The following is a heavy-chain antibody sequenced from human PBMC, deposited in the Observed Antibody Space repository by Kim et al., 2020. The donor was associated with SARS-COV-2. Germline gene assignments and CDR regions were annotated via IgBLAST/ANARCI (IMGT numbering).Heavy chain of an antibody. V-gene: IGHV5-10-1*01. Sequence: PSFQGHVTISADKSISTAYLQWSSLKASDTAMYYCARHIAAAGTKGDFDYWGQGTLVTVSS. J-gene: IGHJ4*02. CDR3: ARHIAAAGTKGDFDY. D-gene: IGHD6-13*01.